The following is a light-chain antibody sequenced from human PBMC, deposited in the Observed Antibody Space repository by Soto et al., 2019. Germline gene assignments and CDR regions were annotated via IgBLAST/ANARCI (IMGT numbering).Light chain of an antibody. CDR3: CSYAGSYTYL. V-gene: IGLV2-11*01. CDR2: DVS. J-gene: IGLJ1*01. Sequence: QSALTQPRSVSGSPGQSVTISCTGTSSDVGGYNYVSWYQQHPGKAPKLMIYDVSKRPSGVPDRFSGSKSGNTASLTISGLQADDEADYYCCSYAGSYTYLFGTGTKVTVL. CDR1: SSDVGGYNY.